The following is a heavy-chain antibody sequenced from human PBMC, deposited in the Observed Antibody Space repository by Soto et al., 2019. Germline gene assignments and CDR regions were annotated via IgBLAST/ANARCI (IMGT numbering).Heavy chain of an antibody. V-gene: IGHV1-69*19. Sequence: QVQLVQSGAEMQKPGSSVKVSCQSSGGTFNTYAMNWVRQAPGQGPEWMGDISPMFGAANYAPKFQGRVTITADESTGTSYMQLSSLTSEDTAPYFCAREVQVHTPAFVYWGQGTLVTVSS. D-gene: IGHD3-10*01. CDR3: AREVQVHTPAFVY. CDR1: GGTFNTYA. J-gene: IGHJ4*02. CDR2: ISPMFGAA.